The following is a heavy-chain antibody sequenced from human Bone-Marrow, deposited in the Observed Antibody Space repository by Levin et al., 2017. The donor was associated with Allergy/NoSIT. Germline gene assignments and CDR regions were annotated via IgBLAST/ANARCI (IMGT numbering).Heavy chain of an antibody. Sequence: GGSLRLSCAGSGLQFSDYAVTWVRQTPGKGLEWVSAMSGTGGVTRYADSLKGRFSISRDNSANTVYLQMHSLRAADTATYYCAIDTLGTALLGAYLQYWGRGTVVTVSS. J-gene: IGHJ4*02. D-gene: IGHD2-21*01. CDR2: MSGTGGVT. V-gene: IGHV3-23*01. CDR3: AIDTLGTALLGAYLQY. CDR1: GLQFSDYA.